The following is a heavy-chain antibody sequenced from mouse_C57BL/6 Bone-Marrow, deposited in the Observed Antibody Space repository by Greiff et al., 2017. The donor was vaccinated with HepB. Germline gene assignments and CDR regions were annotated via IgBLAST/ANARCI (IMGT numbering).Heavy chain of an antibody. J-gene: IGHJ1*03. Sequence: VQLKESGGGLVQPGGSLKLSCAASGFTFSDYGMAWVRQAPRKGPEWVAFISNLAYSIYYADTVTGRFTISRENAKNTLYLEMSSLRSEDTAMYYCARRGYSNYWYFDVWGTGTTVTVSS. V-gene: IGHV5-15*01. CDR2: ISNLAYSI. CDR3: ARRGYSNYWYFDV. CDR1: GFTFSDYG. D-gene: IGHD2-5*01.